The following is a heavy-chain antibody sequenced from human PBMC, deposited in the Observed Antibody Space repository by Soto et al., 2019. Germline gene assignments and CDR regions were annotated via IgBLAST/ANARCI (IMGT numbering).Heavy chain of an antibody. Sequence: HPGGALRLSCAASGFTFSSYGMHWVRQAPGKGLEWVAVIWYDGSNKYYADSVKGRFTISRDNSKNTLYLQMNSLRAEDTAVYYCARDLMNYSNQPPEDYYYYGMDVWGQGTTVTVSS. J-gene: IGHJ6*02. D-gene: IGHD4-4*01. CDR2: IWYDGSNK. CDR3: ARDLMNYSNQPPEDYYYYGMDV. CDR1: GFTFSSYG. V-gene: IGHV3-33*01.